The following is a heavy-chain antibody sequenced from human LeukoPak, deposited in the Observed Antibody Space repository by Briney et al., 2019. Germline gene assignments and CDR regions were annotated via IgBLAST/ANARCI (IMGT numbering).Heavy chain of an antibody. J-gene: IGHJ4*02. CDR2: INHSGST. CDR3: AREEVEMATMGDFDY. D-gene: IGHD5-24*01. V-gene: IGHV4-34*01. Sequence: SETLSLTCAVYGGSFSGYYWSWIRQPPGKGLEWIGEINHSGSTNYNPSLKSRVTISVDTSKNQFSLKLSSVTAADTAVYYCAREEVEMATMGDFDYWGQGTLVTVSS. CDR1: GGSFSGYY.